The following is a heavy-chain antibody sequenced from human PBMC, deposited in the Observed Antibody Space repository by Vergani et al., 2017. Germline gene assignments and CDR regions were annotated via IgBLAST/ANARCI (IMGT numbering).Heavy chain of an antibody. J-gene: IGHJ3*02. V-gene: IGHV3-11*05. CDR2: ISSSSSYT. CDR1: GFTFSDYY. Sequence: QVQLVESGGGLVKPGGSLRLSCAASGFTFSDYYMSWIRQAPGKGLEWVSYISSSSSYTNYADSVKGRFTISRDNAKNSLYLQMNSLRAEDTAVYYCARDFWSGYYHRASGAFDIWGQGTMVTVSS. D-gene: IGHD3-3*01. CDR3: ARDFWSGYYHRASGAFDI.